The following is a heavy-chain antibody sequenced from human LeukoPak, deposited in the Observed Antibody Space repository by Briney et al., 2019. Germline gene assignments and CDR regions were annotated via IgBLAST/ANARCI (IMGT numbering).Heavy chain of an antibody. CDR2: ISGSGGST. V-gene: IGHV3-23*01. Sequence: GGSLRLSCAASGFTFSSYAMSWVRQAPGKGLEWVSAISGSGGSTYYADSVKGRFTISRDNAKNTLYLQMNSLRAEDTAVYYCAAGYSSGWWSYWGQGTLVTVSS. CDR1: GFTFSSYA. D-gene: IGHD6-19*01. CDR3: AAGYSSGWWSY. J-gene: IGHJ4*02.